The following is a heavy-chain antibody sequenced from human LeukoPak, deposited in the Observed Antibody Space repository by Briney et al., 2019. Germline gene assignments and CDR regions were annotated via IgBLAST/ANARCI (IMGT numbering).Heavy chain of an antibody. J-gene: IGHJ5*02. Sequence: TSETLSLTCTVSGGSISSYYWSWIRQPPGKGLEWIGYIYYSGSTNYNPSLKSRVTISVDTSKNQFSLKLSSVTAADTAVYYCARAGVTMVRGVIISSWFDPWGQGTLVTVSS. CDR2: IYYSGST. CDR3: ARAGVTMVRGVIISSWFDP. D-gene: IGHD3-10*01. V-gene: IGHV4-59*01. CDR1: GGSISSYY.